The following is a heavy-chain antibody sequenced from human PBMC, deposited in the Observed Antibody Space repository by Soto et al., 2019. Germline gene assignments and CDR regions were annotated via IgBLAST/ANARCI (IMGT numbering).Heavy chain of an antibody. J-gene: IGHJ6*02. CDR2: INHSGST. D-gene: IGHD3-9*01. Sequence: SETLSLTCAVYGGSLSGYYWSWIRQPPGKGLEWIGEINHSGSTNYNPSLKSRVTISVDTSKNQFSLKLSSVTAADTAVYYCARVLRYFDWLFRNYYYYGMDVWGQGTTVTVSS. CDR3: ARVLRYFDWLFRNYYYYGMDV. V-gene: IGHV4-34*01. CDR1: GGSLSGYY.